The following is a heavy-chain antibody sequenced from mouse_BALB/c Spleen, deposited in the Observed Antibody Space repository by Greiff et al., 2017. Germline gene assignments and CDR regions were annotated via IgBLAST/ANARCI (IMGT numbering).Heavy chain of an antibody. CDR2: ISNLAYSI. V-gene: IGHV5-15*02. CDR3: ARDSARYGNYGWFAY. CDR1: GFTFSDYG. D-gene: IGHD2-10*02. Sequence: EVMLVESGGGLVQPGGSRKLSCAASGFTFSDYGMAWVRQAPGKGPEWVAFISNLAYSIYYADTVTGRFTISRENAKNTLYLEMSSLRSEDTAMYYCARDSARYGNYGWFAYWGQGTLVTVSA. J-gene: IGHJ3*01.